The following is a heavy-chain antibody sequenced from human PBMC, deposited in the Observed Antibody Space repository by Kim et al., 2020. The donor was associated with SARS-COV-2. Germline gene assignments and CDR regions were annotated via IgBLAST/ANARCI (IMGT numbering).Heavy chain of an antibody. CDR3: ADLIGH. J-gene: IGHJ4*02. Sequence: PSGGSTSYAQKFQGRVTMTRDTSTSTVYMELSSLRSEDTAVYYWADLIGHWGQGTLVTVSS. V-gene: IGHV1-46*01. CDR2: PSGGST. D-gene: IGHD3-16*02.